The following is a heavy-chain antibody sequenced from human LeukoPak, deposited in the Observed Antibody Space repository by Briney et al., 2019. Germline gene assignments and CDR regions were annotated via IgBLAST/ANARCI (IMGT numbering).Heavy chain of an antibody. J-gene: IGHJ4*02. Sequence: GGSLRLSCAVSGFSFTNYWMHWVRQDPGKRLVWVSYISSDGSVTKYADSVKGRFTISRDNAVNTLYLQMNSLRVEDTAVYYCVRGSLRLPRSTPDYWGQGTLVTVSS. CDR3: VRGSLRLPRSTPDY. CDR2: ISSDGSVT. CDR1: GFSFTNYW. D-gene: IGHD5/OR15-5a*01. V-gene: IGHV3-74*03.